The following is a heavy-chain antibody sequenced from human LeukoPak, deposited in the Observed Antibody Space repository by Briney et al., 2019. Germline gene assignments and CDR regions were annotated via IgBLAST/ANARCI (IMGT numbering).Heavy chain of an antibody. CDR3: ARDGYCSSTSCYTSYYYYGMDV. D-gene: IGHD2-2*02. J-gene: IGHJ6*02. CDR2: ISYDGSNK. V-gene: IGHV3-30-3*01. Sequence: SGGSLRLSCAASGFTFSSYAMHWVRQAPGKGLEWEAVISYDGSNKYYADSVKGRFTISRDNSKNTLYLQMNSLRAEDTAVYYCARDGYCSSTSCYTSYYYYGMDVWGQGTTVTVSS. CDR1: GFTFSSYA.